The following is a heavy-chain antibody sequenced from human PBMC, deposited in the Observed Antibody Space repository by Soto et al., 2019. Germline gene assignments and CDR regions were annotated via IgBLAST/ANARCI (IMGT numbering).Heavy chain of an antibody. CDR1: GGSISSYY. Sequence: SETLSLTCTVSGGSISSYYWSWIRQPPGKGLEWIGYIYYSGSTNYNPSLKSRVTISVDTSKNQFSLKLSSVTAADTAVYYCARGHCTNGVRYGAGACDIWGQGTMVTV. J-gene: IGHJ3*02. V-gene: IGHV4-59*01. CDR2: IYYSGST. D-gene: IGHD2-8*01. CDR3: ARGHCTNGVRYGAGACDI.